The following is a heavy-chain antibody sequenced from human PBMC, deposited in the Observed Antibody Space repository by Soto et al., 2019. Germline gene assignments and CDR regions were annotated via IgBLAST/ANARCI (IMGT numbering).Heavy chain of an antibody. CDR3: ARDRVAAAGTHWFDP. D-gene: IGHD6-13*01. V-gene: IGHV1-69*13. Sequence: SVKVSCKASGGTFSSYAISWVRQAPGQGLEWMGGIIPIFGTANYAQKFQGRVTTTADESTSTAYMELSSLRSEDTAVYYCARDRVAAAGTHWFDPWGQGTLVTVSS. CDR1: GGTFSSYA. J-gene: IGHJ5*02. CDR2: IIPIFGTA.